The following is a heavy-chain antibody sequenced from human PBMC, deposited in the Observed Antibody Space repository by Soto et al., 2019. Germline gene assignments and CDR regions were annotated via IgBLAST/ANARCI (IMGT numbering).Heavy chain of an antibody. D-gene: IGHD2-15*01. J-gene: IGHJ4*02. V-gene: IGHV3-11*01. Sequence: PGGSLRVSYATSGFTFSDFYMSWVRQAPGKGPEWVSYISDDGYTIYYADSVKGRFTISRDNAKNSLYLQMNSLRAEDTAVYYCAREKQLRGPDKSDYCGQGTLVTVSA. CDR1: GFTFSDFY. CDR2: ISDDGYTI. CDR3: AREKQLRGPDKSDY.